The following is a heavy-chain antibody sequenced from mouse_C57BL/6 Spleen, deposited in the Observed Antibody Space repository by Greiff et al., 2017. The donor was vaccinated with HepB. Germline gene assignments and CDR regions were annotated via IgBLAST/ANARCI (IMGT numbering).Heavy chain of an antibody. Sequence: EVKLMESGEGLVKPGGSLKLSCAASGFTFSSYAMSWVRQTPEKRLEWVAYISSGGDYIYYADTVKGRFTISRDNARNTLYLQMSSLKSEDTAMYYCTSEGDYDKNYFDYWGQGTTLTVSS. D-gene: IGHD2-4*01. CDR2: ISSGGDYI. CDR1: GFTFSSYA. J-gene: IGHJ2*01. CDR3: TSEGDYDKNYFDY. V-gene: IGHV5-9-1*02.